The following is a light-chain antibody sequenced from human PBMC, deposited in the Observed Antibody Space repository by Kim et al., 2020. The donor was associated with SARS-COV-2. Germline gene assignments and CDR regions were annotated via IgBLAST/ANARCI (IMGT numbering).Light chain of an antibody. V-gene: IGKV1-5*03. Sequence: SASEGDRVTISCRASQSVNTWLAWYQQKPGKAPKLLIYKASILETGVPSRFSGSGSGTEFTLTISSLQPDDFATYHCQQYNTYWTFGQGTKVDIK. CDR1: QSVNTW. J-gene: IGKJ1*01. CDR3: QQYNTYWT. CDR2: KAS.